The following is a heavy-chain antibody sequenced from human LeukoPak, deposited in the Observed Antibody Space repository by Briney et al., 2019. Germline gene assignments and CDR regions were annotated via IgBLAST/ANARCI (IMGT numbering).Heavy chain of an antibody. CDR2: INYSGST. D-gene: IGHD3-22*01. J-gene: IGHJ6*03. V-gene: IGHV4-39*02. CDR1: GASISSSDYY. Sequence: SVTLSLTCSVSGASISSSDYYWGWIPQPPGKGLEWIGRINYSGSTYYNPSLKSRVTISVDTSKNHSSLRLTSMTAADTAVYYCARLTHSYYSDTSGYYPDYYMDVWGKGTTVTVSS. CDR3: ARLTHSYYSDTSGYYPDYYMDV.